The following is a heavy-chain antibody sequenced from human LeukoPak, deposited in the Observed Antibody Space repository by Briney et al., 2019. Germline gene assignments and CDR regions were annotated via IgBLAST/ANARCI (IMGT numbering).Heavy chain of an antibody. J-gene: IGHJ4*02. CDR1: GFTFSSYA. Sequence: SGGSLRLSCAASGFTFSSYAMSWVRQAPGKGLEWVAVISYDGSNKYYADSVKGRFTISRDNSKNTLYLQMNSLRAEDTAVYYCAKDLERHIVVVTASAVDYWGQGTLVTVSS. CDR2: ISYDGSNK. CDR3: AKDLERHIVVVTASAVDY. V-gene: IGHV3-30*18. D-gene: IGHD2-21*02.